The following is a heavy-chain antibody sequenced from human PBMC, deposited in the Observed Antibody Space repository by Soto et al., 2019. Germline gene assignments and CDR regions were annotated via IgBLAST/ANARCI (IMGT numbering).Heavy chain of an antibody. CDR2: IYHNEYT. V-gene: IGHV4-30-2*01. D-gene: IGHD1-1*01. CDR3: ARVRTVAKGGFDH. Sequence: QLQLRESGSGLVKPSQTLSLICDVSGGSISSDYSWSWIRQPPGKGLEWIGYIYHNEYTYYNSSLKSRVTIPVDRSKNQLSLKLSSVTATDTAVYYCARVRTVAKGGFDHWGQGILVTVSS. CDR1: GGSISSDYS. J-gene: IGHJ4*02.